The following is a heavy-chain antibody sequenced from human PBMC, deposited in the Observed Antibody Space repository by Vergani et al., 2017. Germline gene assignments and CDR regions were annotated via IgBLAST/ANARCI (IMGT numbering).Heavy chain of an antibody. Sequence: QVQLVQSGAEVKKPGASVKVSCKASGYTFTDYYMHWVRQAPGQGLEWMGWINPNSGGTNYAQKFQGRVTMTRDTSISTAYMELSRLRSDDTAVYYCASLGYCSSTSCYKRAYYYYMDVWGKGTTVTVSS. V-gene: IGHV1-2*02. J-gene: IGHJ6*03. D-gene: IGHD2-2*02. CDR2: INPNSGGT. CDR3: ASLGYCSSTSCYKRAYYYYMDV. CDR1: GYTFTDYY.